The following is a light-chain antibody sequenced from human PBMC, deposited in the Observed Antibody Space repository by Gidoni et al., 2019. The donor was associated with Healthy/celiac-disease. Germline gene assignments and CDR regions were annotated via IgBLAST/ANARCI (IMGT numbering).Light chain of an antibody. J-gene: IGKJ4*01. CDR2: GAS. CDR1: QSVSSN. V-gene: IGKV3-15*01. Sequence: EIVMTQSPATLSVSPGERATLSCRASQSVSSNLAWYQQKPGQAPRLLIYGASTRATGIPARFSGSGSGTEFTLTISSLQSEDFAVYYRQQYNNWPPITFGGXTKVEIK. CDR3: QQYNNWPPIT.